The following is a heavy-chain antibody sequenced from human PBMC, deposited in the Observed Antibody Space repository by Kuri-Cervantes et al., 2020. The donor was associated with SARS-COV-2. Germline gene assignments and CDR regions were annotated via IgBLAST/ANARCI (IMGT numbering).Heavy chain of an antibody. CDR2: IWYDGSNK. CDR3: ARGRVGVQDF. J-gene: IGHJ4*02. Sequence: GESLKISCAVSEFTFSSYAMHWVRQAPGKGLEWVAVIWYDGSNKYYADSVKGRFTISRDTSKNTLYLQMNNMRREDTAVYFCARGRVGVQDFWGQGTLVTVSS. V-gene: IGHV3-33*01. D-gene: IGHD2-21*01. CDR1: EFTFSSYA.